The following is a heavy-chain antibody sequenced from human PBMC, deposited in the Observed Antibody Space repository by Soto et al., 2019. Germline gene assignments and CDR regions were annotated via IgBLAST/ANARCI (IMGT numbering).Heavy chain of an antibody. Sequence: QVQLQESGPGLVRPSQTLSLSCTVSGGSISNSANHWSWIRQHPGEGLEWNGYIYYSGGTYYSPPLKCRVTTSIDAAKKQFSLKPSSVTAADTAVYYCAKGVRGVPNWFDPWGQGTLVTVSS. CDR3: AKGVRGVPNWFDP. CDR2: IYYSGGT. J-gene: IGHJ5*02. V-gene: IGHV4-31*03. D-gene: IGHD3-10*01. CDR1: GGSISNSANH.